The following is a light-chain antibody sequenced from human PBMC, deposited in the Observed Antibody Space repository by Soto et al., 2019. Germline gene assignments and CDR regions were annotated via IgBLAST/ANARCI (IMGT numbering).Light chain of an antibody. CDR2: KVS. CDR3: QQYDTYVPT. V-gene: IGKV1-5*03. Sequence: DTQMTQSPSTLSASVGDRVTITCRASHSIANSLAWYQQRPGRAPKLLIYKVSTLDSGVPSRFSGSGSGTEFTLTISSLQPDDFATYYCQQYDTYVPTFGHGTKVKSN. CDR1: HSIANS. J-gene: IGKJ1*01.